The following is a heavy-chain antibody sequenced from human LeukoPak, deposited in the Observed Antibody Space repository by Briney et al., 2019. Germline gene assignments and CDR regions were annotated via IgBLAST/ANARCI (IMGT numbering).Heavy chain of an antibody. CDR1: GGSISSGGYS. Sequence: PSETLSLTCTVSGGSISSGGYSWSWIRQHPGKGLEWIGYIYYSGSTYYNPSLKSRVTISVDTSKNQFSLKLSSVTAADTAVYYCARDRAPNYYDSSGYLDYWGQGTLVTVSS. CDR3: ARDRAPNYYDSSGYLDY. D-gene: IGHD3-22*01. V-gene: IGHV4-31*03. J-gene: IGHJ4*02. CDR2: IYYSGST.